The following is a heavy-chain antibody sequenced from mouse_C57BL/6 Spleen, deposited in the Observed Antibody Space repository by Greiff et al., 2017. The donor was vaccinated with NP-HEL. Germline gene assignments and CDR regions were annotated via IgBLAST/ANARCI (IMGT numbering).Heavy chain of an antibody. J-gene: IGHJ1*03. CDR1: GYTFTSYG. CDR2: IYPGNGYT. V-gene: IGHV1-58*01. CDR3: ANSRLTDGGRSYWYFDV. Sequence: VQLQQSGAELVRPGSSVKMSCKTSGYTFTSYGIHWVKQRPGQGLEWIGYIYPGNGYTEYNEKFKGKATLTSDTSSSTAYMQLSSLTSEDSADYFGANSRLTDGGRSYWYFDVWGTGTTVTVST. D-gene: IGHD1-2*01.